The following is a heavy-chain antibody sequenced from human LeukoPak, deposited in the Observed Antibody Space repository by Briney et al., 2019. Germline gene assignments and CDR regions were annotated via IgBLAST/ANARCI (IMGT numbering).Heavy chain of an antibody. Sequence: ASVKVSCKASGYTFTSYGISWVRQAPGQGLEWMGWISAYNGNTNYAQKLQGRVTMTTDTSTSTAYTELRSLKSDDTAVYYCARDVFCSGNSCLRDAFDIWGQGTKVTVSS. V-gene: IGHV1-18*01. CDR1: GYTFTSYG. J-gene: IGHJ3*02. D-gene: IGHD2-15*01. CDR2: ISAYNGNT. CDR3: ARDVFCSGNSCLRDAFDI.